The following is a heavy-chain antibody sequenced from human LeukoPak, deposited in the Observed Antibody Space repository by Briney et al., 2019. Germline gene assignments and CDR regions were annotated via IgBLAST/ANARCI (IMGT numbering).Heavy chain of an antibody. CDR3: ARSPPRSWYMGNWFDP. V-gene: IGHV4-34*01. J-gene: IGHJ5*02. Sequence: SETLSLTCAVYGGSLSGYYWSRIPQPPGKGLEWIGEINHSGSTNYNPSLKSRVTISVDTSKNQFSLKLSSVTAADTAVYYCARSPPRSWYMGNWFDPWGQGTLVTVSS. CDR1: GGSLSGYY. CDR2: INHSGST. D-gene: IGHD6-13*01.